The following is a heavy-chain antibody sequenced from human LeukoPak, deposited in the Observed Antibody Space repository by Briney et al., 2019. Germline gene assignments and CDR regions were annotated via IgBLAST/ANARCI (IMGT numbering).Heavy chain of an antibody. D-gene: IGHD2-8*01. J-gene: IGHJ6*03. V-gene: IGHV3-74*01. CDR3: ARGCMQVPDYYYYYYMDV. Sequence: GGSLRLSCAASGFTFSSYWMHWVRQAPGKGLVWVSRINTDGSSTSYADSVKGRFTISRDNAKNTLYLQMNSLRAEDTAVYYCARGCMQVPDYYYYYYMDVWGKGTTVTVSS. CDR2: INTDGSST. CDR1: GFTFSSYW.